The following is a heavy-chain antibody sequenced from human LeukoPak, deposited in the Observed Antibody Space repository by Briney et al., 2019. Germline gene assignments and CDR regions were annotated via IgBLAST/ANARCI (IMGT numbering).Heavy chain of an antibody. Sequence: GASVKVSCKASGYTFTSYGISRVRQAPGQGLEWMGWISAYNGNTNYAQKLQGRVTMTTDTSTSTAYMELRSLRSDDTAVYYCARVIGGYSYGGGDYWGQGTLVTVSS. V-gene: IGHV1-18*01. CDR2: ISAYNGNT. J-gene: IGHJ4*02. D-gene: IGHD5-18*01. CDR1: GYTFTSYG. CDR3: ARVIGGYSYGGGDY.